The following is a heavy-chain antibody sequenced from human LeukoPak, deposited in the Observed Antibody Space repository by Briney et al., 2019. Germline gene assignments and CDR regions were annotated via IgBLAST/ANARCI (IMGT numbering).Heavy chain of an antibody. V-gene: IGHV1-18*01. D-gene: IGHD3-16*01. CDR3: ARSGKVGAIGVDY. CDR2: ISAYNGNT. J-gene: IGHJ4*02. CDR1: GYTFTSYG. Sequence: ASVKVSCKASGYTFTSYGISWVRQAPGQGLEWMGWISAYNGNTNYAQKLQGRVTMTRDTSISTAYMELSRLRSDDTAVYYCARSGKVGAIGVDYWGQGTLVTVSS.